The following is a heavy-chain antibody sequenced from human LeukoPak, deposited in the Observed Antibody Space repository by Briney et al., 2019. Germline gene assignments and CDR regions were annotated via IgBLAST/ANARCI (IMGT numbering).Heavy chain of an antibody. J-gene: IGHJ4*02. CDR1: GGSFSGYS. V-gene: IGHV4-34*01. CDR2: INHSGSS. D-gene: IGHD3-10*01. Sequence: PSETLSLTCAVYGGSFSGYSWSWSRQPPGKGLEWIGEINHSGSSNYNPSLKSRVATSVDTSKNQFSLKLSSVTAADTAVYYCGRRGLNSNYFDSWGQGTQVTVSS. CDR3: GRRGLNSNYFDS.